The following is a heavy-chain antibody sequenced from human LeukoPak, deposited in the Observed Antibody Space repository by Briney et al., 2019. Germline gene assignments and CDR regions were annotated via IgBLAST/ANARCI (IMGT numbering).Heavy chain of an antibody. Sequence: ASVKVSCKASGYTFTGYYIHWLRQAPGQGLEWMGWINPNSGGTNYAQKFQGRVTMTRDTSISTAYMELSRLRSDDTAVYYCARETYYYYYYMDVWGKGTTVTISS. CDR2: INPNSGGT. CDR1: GYTFTGYY. CDR3: ARETYYYYYYMDV. J-gene: IGHJ6*03. V-gene: IGHV1-2*02.